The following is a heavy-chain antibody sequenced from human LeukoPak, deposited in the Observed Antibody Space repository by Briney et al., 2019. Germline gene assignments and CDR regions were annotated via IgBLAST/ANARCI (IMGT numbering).Heavy chain of an antibody. V-gene: IGHV4-34*01. D-gene: IGHD4/OR15-4a*01. Sequence: SETLSLTCAVYGGSFSDYYWSWIRQPPGKGLEWIGEINHSGSTNYNPSLKSRVTISVDTSKNQFSLKLSSVTAADTAVYYCARVGAAYGMDVWGQGTTVTVSS. CDR1: GGSFSDYY. CDR3: ARVGAAYGMDV. J-gene: IGHJ6*02. CDR2: INHSGST.